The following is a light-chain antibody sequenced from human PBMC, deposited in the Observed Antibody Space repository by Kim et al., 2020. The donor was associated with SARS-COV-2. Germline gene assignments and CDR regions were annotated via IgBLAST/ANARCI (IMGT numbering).Light chain of an antibody. CDR1: SSDVGGYNY. V-gene: IGLV2-14*03. Sequence: QSITISCNGTSSDVGGYNYVSWYQQHPGKAPKLMIYDVSNRPSGVSNRFSGSKSGNTASLTISGLQAEDEADYYCSSYTSSSTPVVFGGGTQLTVL. CDR3: SSYTSSSTPVV. CDR2: DVS. J-gene: IGLJ2*01.